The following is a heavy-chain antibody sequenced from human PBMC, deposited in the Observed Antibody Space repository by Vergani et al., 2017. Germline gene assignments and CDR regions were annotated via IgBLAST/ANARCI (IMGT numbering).Heavy chain of an antibody. J-gene: IGHJ4*02. D-gene: IGHD3-3*01. Sequence: EVQLVESGGVVVQPGGSLRLSCAASGFTFDDYTMHWVRQAPGKGLEWVSLISWDGGSTYYADSVKGRFTISRDNSKNSLYLQMNSLRTEDNALYYCAKGGFWSGYYDPRPYFDYWGQGTLVTVSS. CDR1: GFTFDDYT. CDR2: ISWDGGST. CDR3: AKGGFWSGYYDPRPYFDY. V-gene: IGHV3-43*01.